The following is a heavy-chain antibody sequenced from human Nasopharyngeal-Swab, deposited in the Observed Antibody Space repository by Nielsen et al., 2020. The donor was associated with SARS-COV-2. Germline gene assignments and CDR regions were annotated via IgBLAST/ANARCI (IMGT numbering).Heavy chain of an antibody. V-gene: IGHV3-30*18. Sequence: GASLQISCAASGFTFSSYDMHWVRQAPGKGLEWVAVISYDGSNKYYADSVKGRFTISRDNSKNTLYLQMNSLRAEDTAVYYCAKDYYGSGSYLGWLSGPEYYFDYWGQGTLVTVSS. CDR1: GFTFSSYD. CDR3: AKDYYGSGSYLGWLSGPEYYFDY. D-gene: IGHD3-10*01. J-gene: IGHJ4*02. CDR2: ISYDGSNK.